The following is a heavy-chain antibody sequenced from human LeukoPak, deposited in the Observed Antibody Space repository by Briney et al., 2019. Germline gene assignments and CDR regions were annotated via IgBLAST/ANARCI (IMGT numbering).Heavy chain of an antibody. D-gene: IGHD2-2*02. Sequence: GGSLRLSCAASGFTVSSNYMSWVRQAPGKGLEWVSVIYSGGSTYYADSVKGRFTISRDNSKNTLYLQMNSLRAEDTAVYYCARLVPAAINGGYYFDYWGQGTLVTVSS. CDR3: ARLVPAAINGGYYFDY. J-gene: IGHJ4*02. CDR1: GFTVSSNY. V-gene: IGHV3-53*01. CDR2: IYSGGST.